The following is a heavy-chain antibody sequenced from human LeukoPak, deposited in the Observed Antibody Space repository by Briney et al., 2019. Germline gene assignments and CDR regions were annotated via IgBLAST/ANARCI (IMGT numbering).Heavy chain of an antibody. Sequence: SETLSLTCTVSGGSISSSSYYWGWIRQPPGKGLEWIGEINHSGSTNYNPSLKSRVTISVDTSKNQFSLKLSSVTAADTAVYYCASSDYDFWSGYYTRYYYYYMDVWGKGTTVTVSS. CDR1: GGSISSSSYY. V-gene: IGHV4-39*07. J-gene: IGHJ6*03. CDR3: ASSDYDFWSGYYTRYYYYYMDV. D-gene: IGHD3-3*01. CDR2: INHSGST.